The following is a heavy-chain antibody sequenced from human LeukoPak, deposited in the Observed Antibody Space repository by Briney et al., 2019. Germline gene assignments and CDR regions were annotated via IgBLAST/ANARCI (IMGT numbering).Heavy chain of an antibody. CDR2: IDPSDSYT. CDR3: ARTKYSSSWYYFDY. J-gene: IGHJ4*02. CDR1: GYSFTSYW. D-gene: IGHD6-6*01. Sequence: GESLKISCQGSGYSFTSYWISWVRQMPGKGLEWMGRIDPSDSYTNYSPSFQGHVTISADKSISTAYLQWSSPKASDTAMYYCARTKYSSSWYYFDYWGQGTLVTVSS. V-gene: IGHV5-10-1*01.